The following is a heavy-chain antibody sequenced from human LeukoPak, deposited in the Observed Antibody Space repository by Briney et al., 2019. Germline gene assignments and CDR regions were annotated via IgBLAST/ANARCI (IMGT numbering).Heavy chain of an antibody. D-gene: IGHD1-14*01. Sequence: SETLSLTCAVSGASISSGGYSWSWIRQPPGKGLEWIGYIYHSGTYYNPSLKSRVTISVDRSKNQFSLKLSSVTAADTAVYYCARDWGTVWGQGTLVTVSS. CDR2: IYHSGT. CDR1: GASISSGGYS. J-gene: IGHJ4*02. V-gene: IGHV4-30-2*01. CDR3: ARDWGTV.